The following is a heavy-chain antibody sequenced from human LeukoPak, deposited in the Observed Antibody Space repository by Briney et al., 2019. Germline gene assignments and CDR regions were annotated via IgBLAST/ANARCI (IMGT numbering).Heavy chain of an antibody. V-gene: IGHV3-7*05. D-gene: IGHD5-18*01. CDR3: ARDRGYSTFDM. CDR1: GFTFSSYW. Sequence: GVSLRLSCVASGFTFSSYWMAWVRQAPGKGLEWVANTNQDGSEKNYVDSVKDRLTISRDNAKNSLCLQMNSLRAEDTAVYYCARDRGYSTFDMWGQGTMVTVSS. CDR2: TNQDGSEK. J-gene: IGHJ3*02.